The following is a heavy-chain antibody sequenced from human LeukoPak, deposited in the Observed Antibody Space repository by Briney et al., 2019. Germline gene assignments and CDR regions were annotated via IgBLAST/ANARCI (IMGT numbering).Heavy chain of an antibody. J-gene: IGHJ4*02. CDR2: INPSGGST. CDR3: AGGYSSGWYDY. D-gene: IGHD6-19*01. Sequence: GASVKVSCKASGYTFTSYYMHWVRQAPGQGLEWMGIINPSGGSTSYAQKFRGRVTMTRDMSTSTVYMELSSLRSEDTAVYYCAGGYSSGWYDYWGQGTLVTVSS. V-gene: IGHV1-46*01. CDR1: GYTFTSYY.